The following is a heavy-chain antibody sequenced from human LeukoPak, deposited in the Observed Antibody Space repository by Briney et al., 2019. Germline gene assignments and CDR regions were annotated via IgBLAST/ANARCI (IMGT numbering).Heavy chain of an antibody. Sequence: SETLSLACAVSGGSITIYYWSWIRQPAGKGLEWIGRIYTSGSTNYNPSLKSRVTMSGDTSKNQFSLKLSSVTAADTAAYYCATNSGGLRYFDWFRTNNWFDPWGQGTLVTVSS. CDR2: IYTSGST. CDR1: GGSITIYY. V-gene: IGHV4-4*07. D-gene: IGHD3-9*01. CDR3: ATNSGGLRYFDWFRTNNWFDP. J-gene: IGHJ5*02.